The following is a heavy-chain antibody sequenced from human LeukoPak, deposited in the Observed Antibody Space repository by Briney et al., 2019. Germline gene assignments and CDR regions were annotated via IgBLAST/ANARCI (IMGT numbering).Heavy chain of an antibody. Sequence: GGPLRLSCAASGFPFSSYSMNWVRQAPGKGLEWVSSFSSSSSYIYYADSVKGRFTISRDNAKNSLYLQMNSLRAEDTAVYYCHLGIAAAGTHYYYYYMDVWGKGTTVTVSS. J-gene: IGHJ6*03. D-gene: IGHD6-13*01. CDR2: FSSSSSYI. V-gene: IGHV3-21*01. CDR1: GFPFSSYS. CDR3: HLGIAAAGTHYYYYYMDV.